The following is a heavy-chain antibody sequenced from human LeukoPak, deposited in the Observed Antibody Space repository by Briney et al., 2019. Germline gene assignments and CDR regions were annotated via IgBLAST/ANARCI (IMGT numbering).Heavy chain of an antibody. Sequence: GESLKISCNGSGHTFTSYWIAWVRQMPGKGLEWMGLIYPGDSDTRYSPSFQGQVSISADKSTSTAYLQWSSLKASDTAMYYCASGSHYYYYMDVWGKGTTVTVSS. D-gene: IGHD1-26*01. V-gene: IGHV5-51*01. CDR3: ASGSHYYYYMDV. CDR2: IYPGDSDT. J-gene: IGHJ6*03. CDR1: GHTFTSYW.